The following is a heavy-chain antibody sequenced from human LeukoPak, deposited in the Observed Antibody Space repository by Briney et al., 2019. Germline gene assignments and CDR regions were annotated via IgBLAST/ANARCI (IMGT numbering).Heavy chain of an antibody. V-gene: IGHV1-8*01. CDR1: GYTFTSYD. D-gene: IGHD1-26*01. Sequence: ASVKVSCKASGYTFTSYDINWVRQATGQGLEWMGWMNPISGVTGYAQKFQGRVSMTRDTSISTAYMELSSLRSEDTAVYFCARGPIYPKSGDYPNYYFDYWGQGTLVTVSS. CDR2: MNPISGVT. J-gene: IGHJ4*02. CDR3: ARGPIYPKSGDYPNYYFDY.